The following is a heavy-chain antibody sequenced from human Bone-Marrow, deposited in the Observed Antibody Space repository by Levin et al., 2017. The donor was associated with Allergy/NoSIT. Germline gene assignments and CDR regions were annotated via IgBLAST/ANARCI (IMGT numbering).Heavy chain of an antibody. D-gene: IGHD3-10*01. CDR1: GGSISSSKYY. CDR3: AKTGSYWYFDL. V-gene: IGHV4-39*07. CDR2: IYYSGST. Sequence: SETLSLTCTVSGGSISSSKYYWGWIRQPPGKGLEWIGSIYYSGSTYYNPSLKSRVTISVDTSKNQFSLKLSSVTAADTAVYYCAKTGSYWYFDLWGRGTLVTVSS. J-gene: IGHJ2*01.